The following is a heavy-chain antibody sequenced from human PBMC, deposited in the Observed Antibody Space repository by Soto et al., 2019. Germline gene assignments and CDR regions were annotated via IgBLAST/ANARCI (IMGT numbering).Heavy chain of an antibody. J-gene: IGHJ6*02. V-gene: IGHV1-69*06. Sequence: ASVKVSCKASGGTFSSYAISWVRQAPGQGLEWMGGIIPIFGTANYAQKFQGRVTITADKSTSTAYMELSSLRSEDTAVYYCATLNVGEHPGSLTSIYGYYGKDVCFQGPRVTDSS. CDR3: ATLNVGEHPGSLTSIYGYYGKDV. CDR2: IIPIFGTA. CDR1: GGTFSSYA. D-gene: IGHD3-9*01.